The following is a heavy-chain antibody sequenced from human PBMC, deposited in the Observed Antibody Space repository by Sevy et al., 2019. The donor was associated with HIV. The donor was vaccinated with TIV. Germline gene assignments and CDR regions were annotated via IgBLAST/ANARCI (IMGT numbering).Heavy chain of an antibody. CDR3: GRDHVKDGKGGDYYYPAMDV. CDR2: ISGSDDSGGDDTI. Sequence: GGSLRLSCTASGFTLSDYYMSWIRQAPGKGLQWISYISGSDDSGGDDTIYYADSVKGRFTISRDNAKNSLYLQMSSLGADGTAGYYRGRDHVKDGKGGDYYYPAMDVWGRGTTVTGSS. D-gene: IGHD3-16*01. J-gene: IGHJ6*02. CDR1: GFTLSDYY. V-gene: IGHV3-11*01.